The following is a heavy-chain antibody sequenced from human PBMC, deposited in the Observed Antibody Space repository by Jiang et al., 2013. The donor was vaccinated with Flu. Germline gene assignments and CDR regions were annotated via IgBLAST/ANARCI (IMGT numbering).Heavy chain of an antibody. CDR2: ISNSGSST. V-gene: IGHV3-23*01. CDR3: AKAYYYGSGSYSDY. CDR1: GFSFSNYA. Sequence: RLSCAASGFSFSNYAMSWVRQAPGKGLEWVSLISNSGSSTYYADSVKGRFTISRDNSKNTLYLQMNSLRAEDTAVYFCAKAYYYGSGSYSDYWGQGTLVTVSS. D-gene: IGHD3-10*01. J-gene: IGHJ4*02.